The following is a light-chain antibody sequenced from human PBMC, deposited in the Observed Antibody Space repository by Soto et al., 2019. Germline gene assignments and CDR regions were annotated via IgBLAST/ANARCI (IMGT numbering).Light chain of an antibody. CDR2: GAS. J-gene: IGKJ4*01. CDR1: QSVSNSY. Sequence: EIVLTQSPGTLSLSPGERATLSCRASQSVSNSYLAWYQQKPGQAPRLLIYGASSRATGIPDRFSGRGSGTDFTLTINRLEPEDFAEYYCQQYDSSPFTFGGGTKVEIK. V-gene: IGKV3-20*01. CDR3: QQYDSSPFT.